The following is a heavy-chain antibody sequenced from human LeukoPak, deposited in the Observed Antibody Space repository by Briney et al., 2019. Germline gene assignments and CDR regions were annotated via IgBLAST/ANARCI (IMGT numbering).Heavy chain of an antibody. D-gene: IGHD2-21*02. CDR1: GGTFSSYA. CDR3: ARRPGLEVTYYFDY. CDR2: IIPIFGTA. J-gene: IGHJ4*02. V-gene: IGHV1-69*13. Sequence: SVKVSCKDSGGTFSSYAISWVRQAPGQGLEWMGGIIPIFGTANYAQKFQGRVTITADESTSTAYMELSSLRSEDTAVYYCARRPGLEVTYYFDYWGQGTLVTVSS.